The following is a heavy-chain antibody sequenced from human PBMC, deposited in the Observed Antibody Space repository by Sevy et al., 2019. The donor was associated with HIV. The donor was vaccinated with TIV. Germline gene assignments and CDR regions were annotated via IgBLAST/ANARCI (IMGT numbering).Heavy chain of an antibody. D-gene: IGHD3-22*01. J-gene: IGHJ4*02. CDR2: INPKTGGT. CDR3: ARMGDYFDTSGYYPLKY. Sequence: ASVKVSCKASGYTFTGYYVHWLRQAPGQGLEWMGWINPKTGGTYFAKKFQDRVTMTTGTSITTAYMELSGLRFDDTAVYDCARMGDYFDTSGYYPLKYWGQGTLVTVSS. V-gene: IGHV1-2*02. CDR1: GYTFTGYY.